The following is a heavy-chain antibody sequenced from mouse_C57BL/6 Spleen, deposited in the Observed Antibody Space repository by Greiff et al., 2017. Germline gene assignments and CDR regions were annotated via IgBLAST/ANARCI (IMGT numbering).Heavy chain of an antibody. CDR1: GFNIKNTY. Sequence: EVQLQLSVAELVRPGASVKLSCTASGFNIKNTYMHWVKPRPAQGLEWIGRLDPANGNTKSAPKFQGKEVITSDTSSSTAFLQVRGLTSEDTGICCCARCYYEWFAYWGQGTLVNVYA. J-gene: IGHJ3*01. V-gene: IGHV14-3*01. CDR2: LDPANGNT. CDR3: ARCYYEWFAY. D-gene: IGHD1-1*01.